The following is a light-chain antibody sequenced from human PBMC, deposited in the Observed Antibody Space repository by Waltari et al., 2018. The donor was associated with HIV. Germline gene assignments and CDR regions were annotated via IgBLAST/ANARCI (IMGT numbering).Light chain of an antibody. Sequence: QSVLTQPPPVSGAPRQRVIIPCTGSSPNLGAREDVHWYQQLPGAVPKVLIYGNTNRPSGVPDRFSGSKSGASASLAIAVLQTDDEADYYCQSYDNSLNAVVFGGGTRLTVL. CDR1: SPNLGARED. CDR3: QSYDNSLNAVV. J-gene: IGLJ2*01. V-gene: IGLV1-40*01. CDR2: GNT.